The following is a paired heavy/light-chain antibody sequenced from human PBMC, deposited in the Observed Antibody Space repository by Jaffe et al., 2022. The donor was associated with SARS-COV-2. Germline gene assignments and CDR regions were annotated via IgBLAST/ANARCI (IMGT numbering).Heavy chain of an antibody. CDR1: GDSISSSGYY. J-gene: IGHJ3*02. V-gene: IGHV4-39*01. D-gene: IGHD1-1*01. CDR2: IYYTGST. CDR3: ARLRWNDVVAAFDI. Sequence: QLQLQESGPGLVKPSETLSLTCTVSGDSISSSGYYWGWIRQPPGKALEWIGNIYYTGSTDYNPSLKSRVTIYVGTSKKQFSLRLSSVTAADTAVYNCARLRWNDVVAAFDIWGQGTMVTVSS.
Light chain of an antibody. V-gene: IGLV2-8*01. J-gene: IGLJ1*01. CDR3: SSYGGSNNFYV. Sequence: QSALTQPPSASGSPGQSVTISCTGTSSDVGAYNYVSWYQQHPGKAPKVMIYEVSKRPSGVPDRFSGSKSGNTASLTVSGLQAEDEADYYCSSYGGSNNFYVFGTGTKVIVL. CDR1: SSDVGAYNY. CDR2: EVS.